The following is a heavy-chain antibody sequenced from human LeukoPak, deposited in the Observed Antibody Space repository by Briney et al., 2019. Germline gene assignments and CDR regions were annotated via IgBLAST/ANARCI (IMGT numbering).Heavy chain of an antibody. CDR3: ATHVIAAAAAAFDY. Sequence: GESLKISCQGSGYSFTSYWINWVRQMPGKGLEWMGRIDPSDSYTNYSPSFQGHVTISADKSISTAYLQWSSLKASDTAMYYCATHVIAAAAAAFDYWGQGTLVAVSS. D-gene: IGHD6-13*01. CDR2: IDPSDSYT. V-gene: IGHV5-10-1*01. CDR1: GYSFTSYW. J-gene: IGHJ4*02.